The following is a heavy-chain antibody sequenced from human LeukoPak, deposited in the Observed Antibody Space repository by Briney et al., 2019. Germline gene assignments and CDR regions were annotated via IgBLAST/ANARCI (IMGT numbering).Heavy chain of an antibody. V-gene: IGHV3-64D*06. Sequence: GGSLRLSCSASGFTFSTYAMHWVRQAPGKGLEYVSSISSNGGDTYYTDSVKGRFTISRDNSKNTLYLQMSSLRAEDTAVYYCVGGYSFRGSFGFWGLGTLLTVSS. D-gene: IGHD5-18*01. CDR3: VGGYSFRGSFGF. CDR2: ISSNGGDT. CDR1: GFTFSTYA. J-gene: IGHJ4*02.